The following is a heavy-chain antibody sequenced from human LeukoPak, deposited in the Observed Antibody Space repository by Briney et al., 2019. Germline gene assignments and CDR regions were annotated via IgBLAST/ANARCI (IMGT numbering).Heavy chain of an antibody. V-gene: IGHV3-43*01. CDR2: ISWDGGST. CDR3: AKEDSGSDHFDY. Sequence: AGGSLRLSCAASGFTFSSYWMHWVRQAPGKGLEGVSLISWDGGSTYYADSVKGRFTISRDNSKNSLYLQMNSLRTEDTALYYCAKEDSGSDHFDYWGQGTLVTVSS. D-gene: IGHD3-10*01. CDR1: GFTFSSYW. J-gene: IGHJ4*02.